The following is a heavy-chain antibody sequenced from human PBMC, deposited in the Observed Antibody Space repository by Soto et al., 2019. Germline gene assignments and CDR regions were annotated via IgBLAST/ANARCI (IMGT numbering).Heavy chain of an antibody. J-gene: IGHJ6*02. D-gene: IGHD4-17*01. Sequence: QVQLQESGPGLVKPSQTLSLTCTVSGGSISSGGYYWSWIRQHPGKGLEWIGYIYYSGSTYYNPSLKSRATISVDTSKNQFSLKLSSVTAADTAVYYCARDLYGDYGAYYYGMDVWGQGTTVTVSS. CDR2: IYYSGST. CDR3: ARDLYGDYGAYYYGMDV. V-gene: IGHV4-31*03. CDR1: GGSISSGGYY.